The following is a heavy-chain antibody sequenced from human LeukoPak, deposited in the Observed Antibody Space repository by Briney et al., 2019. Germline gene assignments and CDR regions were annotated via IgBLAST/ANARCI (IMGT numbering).Heavy chain of an antibody. J-gene: IGHJ5*02. CDR2: INLGDSDT. CDR3: ARRPYSGSPNWFDP. V-gene: IGHV5-51*01. CDR1: GFTFSSYA. Sequence: PGGSLRLSCAASGFTFSSYAMSWVRQAPGKGLEWMGIINLGDSDTKYSPSFQGQVTISLDKSISTAYLQWRSLKASDTAMYYCARRPYSGSPNWFDPWGQGTLVTVSS. D-gene: IGHD1-26*01.